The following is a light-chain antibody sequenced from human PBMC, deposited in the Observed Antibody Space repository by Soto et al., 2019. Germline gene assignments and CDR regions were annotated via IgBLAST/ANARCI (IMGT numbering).Light chain of an antibody. CDR2: GAS. V-gene: IGKV3-20*01. Sequence: EIVLTQSPGTLSLSPGERATLSCRASQSVSNDYLAWYQQKPGQAPRLLIYGASSRAAGTPDRFSGSGSGTDFTLTINSLQSEDFAVYYCQPYNNWPLTFGGGTKVDIK. CDR1: QSVSNDY. J-gene: IGKJ4*01. CDR3: QPYNNWPLT.